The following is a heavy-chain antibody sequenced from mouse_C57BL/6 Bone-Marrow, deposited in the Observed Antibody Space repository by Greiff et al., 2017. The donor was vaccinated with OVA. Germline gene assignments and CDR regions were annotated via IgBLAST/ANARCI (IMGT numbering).Heavy chain of an antibody. V-gene: IGHV2-2*01. J-gene: IGHJ4*01. Sequence: VKLMESGPGLVQPSQSLSITCTVSGFSLTSYGVHWVRQSPGKGLEWLGVIWSGGSTDYNAAFISRLSISKDNSKSQVFFKMNSLQADDTAIYYCARNPRWLLRIYAMDYWGQGTSVTVSS. CDR3: ARNPRWLLRIYAMDY. CDR2: IWSGGST. D-gene: IGHD2-3*01. CDR1: GFSLTSYG.